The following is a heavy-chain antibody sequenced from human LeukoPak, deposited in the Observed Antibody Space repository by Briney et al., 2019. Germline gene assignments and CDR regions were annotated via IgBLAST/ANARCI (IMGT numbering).Heavy chain of an antibody. CDR2: ISYDGSNK. J-gene: IGHJ5*02. CDR3: ACYDSSA. CDR1: GFTFSSYA. D-gene: IGHD3-22*01. Sequence: GGSLRLSCAASGFTFSSYAMHWVRQAPGKGLEWEAVISYDGSNKYYADSVKGRFTISRDNSKNTLYLQMNSLRAEDTAVYYCACYDSSAWDQGTLVTVSS. V-gene: IGHV3-30-3*01.